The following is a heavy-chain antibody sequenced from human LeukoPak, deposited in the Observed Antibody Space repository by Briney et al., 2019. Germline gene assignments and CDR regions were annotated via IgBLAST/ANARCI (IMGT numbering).Heavy chain of an antibody. V-gene: IGHV4-39*01. CDR2: MHYSGST. J-gene: IGHJ4*02. CDR3: ARRASDWSFDY. D-gene: IGHD6-19*01. CDR1: GGSISNSRSY. Sequence: SETLSLTCTVSGGSISNSRSYWGWIRPTPGKGLEWIGTMHYSGSTYYNPYLKSRVTISVDTSKNQFALKLSSVTAADTAVFYCARRASDWSFDYWGQGTLVTVSS.